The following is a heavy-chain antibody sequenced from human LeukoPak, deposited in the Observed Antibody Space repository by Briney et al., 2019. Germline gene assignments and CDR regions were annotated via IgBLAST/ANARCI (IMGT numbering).Heavy chain of an antibody. D-gene: IGHD2-2*01. CDR2: IIPIFGTA. CDR1: GYTFSGYA. J-gene: IGHJ5*02. Sequence: ASVKVSCKASGYTFSGYAMNWLRQAPGQGLEWMGGIIPIFGTANYAQKFQGRVTITADESTSTAYMELSSLRSEDTAVYYCARGSELPAANINWFDPWGQGTLVTVSS. CDR3: ARGSELPAANINWFDP. V-gene: IGHV1-69*13.